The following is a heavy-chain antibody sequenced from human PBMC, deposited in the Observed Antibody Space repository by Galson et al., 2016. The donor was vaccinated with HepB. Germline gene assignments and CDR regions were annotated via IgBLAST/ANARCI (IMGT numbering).Heavy chain of an antibody. Sequence: SETLSLTCIVSGGSITSHYWSWIRQPPGKGLEWIGYIHDSGSTNYNPSLNSRATISIDTSEKQFSLTINSVTAADTAMYYCARDPNYNSRSWKFDPWGQGTLVTVSS. CDR1: GGSITSHY. CDR2: IHDSGST. V-gene: IGHV4-59*11. D-gene: IGHD1-1*01. J-gene: IGHJ5*02. CDR3: ARDPNYNSRSWKFDP.